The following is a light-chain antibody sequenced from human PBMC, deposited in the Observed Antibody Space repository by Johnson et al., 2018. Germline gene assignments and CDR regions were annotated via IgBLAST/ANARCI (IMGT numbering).Light chain of an antibody. CDR2: ENN. CDR3: GTWDSSLSAGNV. Sequence: QSVLTQPPSVSAAPGQKVTISCSGSSSNIGNIYVSWYQQLPGTAPKLLIYENNKRPSGIPDRFSGPKSGTSATLGITGLQTGGEADYYCGTWDSSLSAGNVFGTGTKVTVL. J-gene: IGLJ1*01. CDR1: SSNIGNIY. V-gene: IGLV1-51*02.